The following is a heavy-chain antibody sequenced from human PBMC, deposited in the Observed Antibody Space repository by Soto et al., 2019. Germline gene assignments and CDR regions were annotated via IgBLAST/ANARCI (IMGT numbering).Heavy chain of an antibody. J-gene: IGHJ6*02. V-gene: IGHV3-73*01. CDR1: GLSFSDYA. D-gene: IGHD3-3*01. Sequence: GGSLRLSCAASGLSFSDYAIHWVRQASGKGLEWVGRIRSKTNNYATTYAASVKGRFTISRDDSKNTAYLQMNSLKTEDTSVYFCTRPYIELRVYSNNGIYVCAQGTTVTVSS. CDR3: TRPYIELRVYSNNGIYV. CDR2: IRSKTNNYAT.